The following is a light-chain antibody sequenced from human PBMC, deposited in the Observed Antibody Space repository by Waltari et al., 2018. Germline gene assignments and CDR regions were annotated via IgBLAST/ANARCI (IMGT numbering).Light chain of an antibody. Sequence: IQMTQSPSSLSASIGDSVTITCRASQGISNFLAWYQQKLGKVPKLLIYAASTLQSGVPARFSGSGSGTDFTLTISSLQPEDVATYYCQKYNDAPRTFGQGTKVEIK. J-gene: IGKJ1*01. V-gene: IGKV1-27*01. CDR3: QKYNDAPRT. CDR1: QGISNF. CDR2: AAS.